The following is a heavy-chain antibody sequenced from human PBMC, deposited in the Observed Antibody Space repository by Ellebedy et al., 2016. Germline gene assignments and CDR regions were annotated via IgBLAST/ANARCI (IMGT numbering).Heavy chain of an antibody. CDR3: ARSMYAVAAGYYYYMDV. CDR2: INHSGST. V-gene: IGHV4-39*07. D-gene: IGHD6-13*01. Sequence: SETLSLXCTVSGGSISSGRYYWVWIRQPPGKGLEWIGEINHSGSTNYNPSLKSRVTISVDTSKNQFSLKLSSVTAADTAVYYCARSMYAVAAGYYYYMDVWGNGTTVTVSS. CDR1: GGSISSGRYY. J-gene: IGHJ6*03.